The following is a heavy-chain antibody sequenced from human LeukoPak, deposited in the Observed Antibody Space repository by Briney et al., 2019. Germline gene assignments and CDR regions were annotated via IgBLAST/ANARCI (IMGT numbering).Heavy chain of an antibody. CDR3: ARGAYYYGSGSYYRGPYYYMDV. Sequence: ASVKVSFTASGYTFTSYDINWVRQATGQGLEWMGWMNPNSGNTGYAQKFQGRVTMTRNTSISTAYMELSSLRSEDTAVYYCARGAYYYGSGSYYRGPYYYMDVWGKGTTVTVSS. CDR2: MNPNSGNT. CDR1: GYTFTSYD. J-gene: IGHJ6*03. V-gene: IGHV1-8*01. D-gene: IGHD3-10*01.